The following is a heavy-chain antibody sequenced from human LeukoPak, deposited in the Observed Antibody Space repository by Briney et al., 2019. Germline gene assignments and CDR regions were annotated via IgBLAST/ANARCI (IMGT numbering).Heavy chain of an antibody. J-gene: IGHJ4*02. Sequence: PSETLSLTCTVSGGSISSYYWSWIRQPAGKGLEWIGRIYTSGSTNYNPSLKSRVTISVDTSKNQFSLKLSSVTAADTAVYYCARVTAGGREYYFDNWGQGTLVTVSS. CDR2: IYTSGST. V-gene: IGHV4-4*07. D-gene: IGHD6-13*01. CDR1: GGSISSYY. CDR3: ARVTAGGREYYFDN.